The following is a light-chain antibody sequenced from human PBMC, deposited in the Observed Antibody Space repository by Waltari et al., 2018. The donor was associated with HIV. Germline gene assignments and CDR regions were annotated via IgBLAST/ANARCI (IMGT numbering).Light chain of an antibody. CDR2: DAS. Sequence: EIVLTKSPGTLSLSPGERATLPCRASQSVSSSYLAWYQQKPGQAPRLLIYDASNRATGIPDRFSDSGSGTDFTLTISRLEPEDFAVYYCQHYGSSQITFGQGTRLEIK. CDR1: QSVSSSY. J-gene: IGKJ5*01. CDR3: QHYGSSQIT. V-gene: IGKV3-20*01.